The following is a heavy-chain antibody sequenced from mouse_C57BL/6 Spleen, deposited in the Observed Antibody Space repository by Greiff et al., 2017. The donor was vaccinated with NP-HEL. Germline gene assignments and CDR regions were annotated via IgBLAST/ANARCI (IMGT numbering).Heavy chain of an antibody. Sequence: QVQLQQSGAELVMPGASVKLSCKASGYTFTSYWMHWVKQRPGQGLEWIGEIDPSDSYTNYNQKFKGKSTLTVDKSSSTAYMQLSSLTSEDSAVYYWARRGPSTTVPDWYFDVGGTGTTVTVSS. V-gene: IGHV1-69*01. CDR3: ARRGPSTTVPDWYFDV. CDR1: GYTFTSYW. J-gene: IGHJ1*03. D-gene: IGHD1-1*01. CDR2: IDPSDSYT.